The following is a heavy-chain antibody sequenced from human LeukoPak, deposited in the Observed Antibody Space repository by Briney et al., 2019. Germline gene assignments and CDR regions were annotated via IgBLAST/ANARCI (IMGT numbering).Heavy chain of an antibody. D-gene: IGHD3-10*01. V-gene: IGHV3-23*01. Sequence: GGSLRLSCAASGFTFSSYAMTWVRQAPGKGLEWVSSISGSGDRTYYADSVRGRFAISRDNSKNTLYLQMNSLRAEDTAVYYCTKDRGGGFDYWGQGTLVTVSS. CDR1: GFTFSSYA. CDR3: TKDRGGGFDY. J-gene: IGHJ4*02. CDR2: ISGSGDRT.